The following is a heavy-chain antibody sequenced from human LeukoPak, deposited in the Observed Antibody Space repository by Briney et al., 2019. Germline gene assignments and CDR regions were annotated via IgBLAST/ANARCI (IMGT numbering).Heavy chain of an antibody. V-gene: IGHV3-13*01. CDR3: ARTVAQSSIAVAGRDSLEAFDI. CDR1: GFTFSSYD. Sequence: GGSLRLSCAASGFTFSSYDMHWVRQATGKGLEWVSDIGTAGDTYYPGSVKGRFTISRENAKNSLYLQMNSLRAGDTAVYYCARTVAQSSIAVAGRDSLEAFDIWGQGTMVTVSS. D-gene: IGHD6-19*01. J-gene: IGHJ3*02. CDR2: IGTAGDT.